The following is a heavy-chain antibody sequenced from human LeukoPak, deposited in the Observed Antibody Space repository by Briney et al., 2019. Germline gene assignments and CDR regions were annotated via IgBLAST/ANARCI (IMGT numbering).Heavy chain of an antibody. J-gene: IGHJ1*01. D-gene: IGHD2-2*01. CDR2: IRGKDYGGTT. CDR1: GFTFGDHA. V-gene: IGHV3-49*04. Sequence: GRSLRLSCSGSGFTFGDHAVSWVRQAPGKGLEWIGIIRGKDYGGTTEYAASVKGRFTISRESSKSIAYLEMSSLKTEDTAMYYCSRDCSSDGCLQYFEHWGQGTLVAVSS. CDR3: SRDCSSDGCLQYFEH.